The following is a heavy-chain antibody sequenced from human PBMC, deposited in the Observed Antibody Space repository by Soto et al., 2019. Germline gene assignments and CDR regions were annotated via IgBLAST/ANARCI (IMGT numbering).Heavy chain of an antibody. D-gene: IGHD6-13*01. J-gene: IGHJ5*02. CDR2: INAGNGNT. CDR3: ARDSGSSWYPNWFDP. CDR1: GYTFTSYA. V-gene: IGHV1-3*01. Sequence: QVQLVQSGAEVKKPGASVKVSCKASGYTFTSYAMHWVRQAPGQGLEWMGWINAGNGNTKYSQKFQGRVTITRDTSASTAYMELSSLRSEDTAVYYCARDSGSSWYPNWFDPWGQGTLVTVSS.